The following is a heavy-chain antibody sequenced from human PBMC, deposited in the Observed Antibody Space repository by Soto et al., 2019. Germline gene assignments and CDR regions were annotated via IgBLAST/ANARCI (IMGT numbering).Heavy chain of an antibody. CDR2: IYLGGST. CDR3: ASTDYYDSSGYS. V-gene: IGHV4-30-2*01. CDR1: GASISSSDYS. D-gene: IGHD3-22*01. Sequence: SETLSITCAVSGASISSSDYSWSWIRQPPGKGLEWIGYIYLGGSTKYNPSLKSRVTISVDRSKNQFSLRLSSVTAADTAVYYCASTDYYDSSGYSWGQGTLVTVSS. J-gene: IGHJ5*02.